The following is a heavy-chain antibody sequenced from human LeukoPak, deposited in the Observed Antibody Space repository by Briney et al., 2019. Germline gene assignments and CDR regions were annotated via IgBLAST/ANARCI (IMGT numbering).Heavy chain of an antibody. CDR2: ISAYNGNT. Sequence: GSSVKVSCKASGYTFTSYGISWVRQAPGQGLEWMGWISAYNGNTNYAQKLQGRVTMTTDTSTSTAYMELRSLRSDDTAVYYCARDRGYDYVWGSYQYYFDYWGQGTLVTVSS. J-gene: IGHJ4*02. CDR1: GYTFTSYG. CDR3: ARDRGYDYVWGSYQYYFDY. V-gene: IGHV1-18*01. D-gene: IGHD3-16*02.